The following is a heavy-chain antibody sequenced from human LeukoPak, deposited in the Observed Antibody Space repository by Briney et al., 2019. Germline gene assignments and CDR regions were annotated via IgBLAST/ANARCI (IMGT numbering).Heavy chain of an antibody. CDR2: ISGSGGST. CDR3: AKSPKGYCSGGSCYRVYFDY. D-gene: IGHD2-15*01. CDR1: GFTFSSYA. V-gene: IGHV3-23*01. Sequence: PGGSLRLSCAASGFTFSSYAMSWVRQAPGKGLEWVSAISGSGGSTYYADSVKGRFTISRDNSKNTLYLQMNSLRAEDTAVYYCAKSPKGYCSGGSCYRVYFDYWGQGTLVTVSS. J-gene: IGHJ4*02.